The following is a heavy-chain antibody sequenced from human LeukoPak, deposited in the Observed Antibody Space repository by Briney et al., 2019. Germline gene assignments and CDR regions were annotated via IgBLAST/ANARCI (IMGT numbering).Heavy chain of an antibody. V-gene: IGHV3-48*03. D-gene: IGHD4-17*01. CDR2: ISSSGSTI. CDR1: GFTFSSYE. J-gene: IGHJ6*02. Sequence: PGGSLRLSCAASGFTFSSYEMNWVRQAPGKGLEWVSYISSSGSTIYYADSVKGRFTISRDNAKNSLYLQMNSLRAEDTAVYYCAKGSYGDYYYGMDVWGQGTTVTVSS. CDR3: AKGSYGDYYYGMDV.